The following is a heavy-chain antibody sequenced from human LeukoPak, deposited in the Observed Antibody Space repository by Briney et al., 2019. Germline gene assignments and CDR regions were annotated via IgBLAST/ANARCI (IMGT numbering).Heavy chain of an antibody. Sequence: GESLKISCTGSGYSFTSYWIGWVRPMPGKVLEWMGIIYPGDSDTRSGPSFQGQVTISADKSISTAYLQWSSLKASDTAMYYCARAYYYDSSGFDYWGQGTLVTVSS. CDR2: IYPGDSDT. CDR3: ARAYYYDSSGFDY. V-gene: IGHV5-51*01. CDR1: GYSFTSYW. D-gene: IGHD3-22*01. J-gene: IGHJ4*02.